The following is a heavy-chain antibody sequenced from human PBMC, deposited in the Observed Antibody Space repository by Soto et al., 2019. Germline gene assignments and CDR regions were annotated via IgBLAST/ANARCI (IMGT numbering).Heavy chain of an antibody. V-gene: IGHV4-59*01. CDR2: YGGRT. D-gene: IGHD3-22*01. CDR1: GVSISGSY. J-gene: IGHJ4*02. CDR3: AKSPGMYYYDSSGYYHYDY. Sequence: PSETLSLTCNVSGVSISGSYGTWIRQPPGKGLEWIGYYGGRTNYNPSLKSRVTISVDTAKNTLYLQMNGLRAEDTAVYYCAKSPGMYYYDSSGYYHYDYWGQGTLVTVSS.